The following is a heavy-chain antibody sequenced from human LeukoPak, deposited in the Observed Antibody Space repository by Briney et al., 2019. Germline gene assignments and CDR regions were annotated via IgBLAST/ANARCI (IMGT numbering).Heavy chain of an antibody. CDR3: ARGWDNSGYYCDF. Sequence: PGGSLRLSCAASGFSFNNSEMYWVRQAAGKGLEWVSYISSTGYTIYYADSVKGRFSISRDNAKNSLFLQMNSLRVEDTAVYFCARGWDNSGYYCDFWGQGTLVTVSS. V-gene: IGHV3-48*03. CDR1: GFSFNNSE. D-gene: IGHD6-19*01. CDR2: ISSTGYTI. J-gene: IGHJ4*02.